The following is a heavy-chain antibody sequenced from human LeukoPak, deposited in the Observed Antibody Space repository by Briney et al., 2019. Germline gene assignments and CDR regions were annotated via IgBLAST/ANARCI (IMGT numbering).Heavy chain of an antibody. CDR1: GYTFISYY. Sequence: GASVKVSCRASGYTFISYYMHWVRQAPAQGLEWMGIINPSGGSTSYAQKFQGRVTMTRDTSTSTVYVELSSLRSEDTAVYYCARAYGSVDPWGQGTLVTVSS. J-gene: IGHJ5*02. CDR2: INPSGGST. V-gene: IGHV1-46*01. D-gene: IGHD3-10*01. CDR3: ARAYGSVDP.